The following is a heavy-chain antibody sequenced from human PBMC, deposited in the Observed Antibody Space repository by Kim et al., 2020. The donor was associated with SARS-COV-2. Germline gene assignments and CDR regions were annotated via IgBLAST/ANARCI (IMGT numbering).Heavy chain of an antibody. CDR3: ARDGYNQSYYYYYGMDV. V-gene: IGHV1-69*13. J-gene: IGHJ6*02. D-gene: IGHD5-12*01. CDR1: GGTFSSYA. CDR2: IIPIFGTA. Sequence: SVKVYCKASGGTFSSYAISWVRQAPGQGLEWMGGIIPIFGTANYAQKFQGRVTITADESTSTAYMELSSLRSEDTAVYYCARDGYNQSYYYYYGMDVWGQGTTVTVSS.